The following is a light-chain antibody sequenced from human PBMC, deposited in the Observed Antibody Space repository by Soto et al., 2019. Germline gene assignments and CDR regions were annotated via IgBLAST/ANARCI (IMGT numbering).Light chain of an antibody. V-gene: IGLV2-14*01. CDR3: SSFRSPNTRV. Sequence: QSVLTQPASVSGSPGQSITISCTGTSSDIGDYKSVSWYQQHPGKAPKLMIYEVTNRPSGVSNRFSGSKSGNTASLTISGLQNEDEADYYCSSFRSPNTRVFGTGTKLTVL. J-gene: IGLJ1*01. CDR1: SSDIGDYKS. CDR2: EVT.